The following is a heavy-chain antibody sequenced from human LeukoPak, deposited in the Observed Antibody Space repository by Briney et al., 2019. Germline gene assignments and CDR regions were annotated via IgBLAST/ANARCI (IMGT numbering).Heavy chain of an antibody. D-gene: IGHD3-22*01. J-gene: IGHJ4*02. CDR3: AKWGVYYYDSSGYQI. V-gene: IGHV3-23*01. CDR2: ISGSGGST. CDR1: GFTFSNYA. Sequence: GGSLRLSCAASGFTFSNYAMSWVRQAPGKGLEWVSAISGSGGSTYYADSVKGRFTISRDNSKNTLYLQMNSLRAEDTAVYYCAKWGVYYYDSSGYQIWGQGTLVTVSS.